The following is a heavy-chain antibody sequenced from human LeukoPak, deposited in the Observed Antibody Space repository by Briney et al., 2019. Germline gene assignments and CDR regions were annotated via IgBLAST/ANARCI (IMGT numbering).Heavy chain of an antibody. J-gene: IGHJ4*02. D-gene: IGHD3-16*01. CDR2: IYYSGST. V-gene: IGHV4-39*07. CDR1: GGSLSSSSYY. CDR3: ARGGPPFSFDY. Sequence: SETLSLTCTVSGGSLSSSSYYWGWIRQPPGKGLEWIGSIYYSGSTYYNPSLKSRVTISVDTSKNQFSLKLSSVTAADTAVYYCARGGPPFSFDYWGQGTLVTVSS.